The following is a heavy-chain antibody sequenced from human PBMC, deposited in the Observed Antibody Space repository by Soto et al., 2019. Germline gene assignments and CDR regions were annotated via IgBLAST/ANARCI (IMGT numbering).Heavy chain of an antibody. CDR3: AASIFYYGMDV. CDR2: IYPGDSDT. Sequence: GESLKISCNGSGYTFTNYWIGWVRQMPGKGLEWMGIIYPGDSDTKYNPSFQGQVTISADKSITTTYLQWSSLKASDTAIYYCAASIFYYGMDVWGQGTKVTVSS. CDR1: GYTFTNYW. J-gene: IGHJ6*02. V-gene: IGHV5-51*01.